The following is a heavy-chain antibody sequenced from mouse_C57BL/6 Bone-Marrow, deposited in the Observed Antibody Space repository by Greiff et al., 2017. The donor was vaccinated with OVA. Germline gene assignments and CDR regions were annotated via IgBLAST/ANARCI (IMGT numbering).Heavy chain of an antibody. D-gene: IGHD1-1*01. J-gene: IGHJ1*03. V-gene: IGHV1-50*01. CDR1: GYTFTSYW. Sequence: VQLQQPGAELVKPGASVKLSCKASGYTFTSYWMQWVKQRPGPGLEWIGEIDPSDSYTNYNQKFKGKATLTVDTSSSTAYMQLSSLTSEDSAVYYCARWGDYYGSSPYWYFDVWGTGTTVTVSS. CDR3: ARWGDYYGSSPYWYFDV. CDR2: IDPSDSYT.